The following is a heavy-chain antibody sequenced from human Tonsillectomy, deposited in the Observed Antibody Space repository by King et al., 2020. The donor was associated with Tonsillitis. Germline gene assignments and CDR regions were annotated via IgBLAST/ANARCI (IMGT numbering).Heavy chain of an antibody. J-gene: IGHJ6*03. CDR2: IYLSGNT. CDR3: ARDLRYGPYFYYYMDV. CDR1: GASVSSGSYY. Sequence: VQLQESGPGLVKPSQTLSLTCTVSGASVSSGSYYWRWIRQPAGQGLEWIGRIYLSGNTNSNPSLKSRVTMSVDTSKNHFSLKLSSVTAADTAVYYCARDLRYGPYFYYYMDVWGKGTTVTVSS. V-gene: IGHV4-61*02. D-gene: IGHD4-17*01.